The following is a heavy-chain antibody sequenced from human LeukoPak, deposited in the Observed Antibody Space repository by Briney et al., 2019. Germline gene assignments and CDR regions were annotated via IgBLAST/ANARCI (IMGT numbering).Heavy chain of an antibody. CDR3: ARASANNYGLFDY. CDR1: EFTLSGYW. Sequence: GGSLRLSCAASEFTLSGYWMHWVRQAPGKGQVWVSRISPDGSTTNYADSVRGRFTISRDNAKNTLYLQMSSLRADDTAVYYCARASANNYGLFDYWGQGTLVTVSS. J-gene: IGHJ4*02. D-gene: IGHD5-18*01. V-gene: IGHV3-74*01. CDR2: ISPDGSTT.